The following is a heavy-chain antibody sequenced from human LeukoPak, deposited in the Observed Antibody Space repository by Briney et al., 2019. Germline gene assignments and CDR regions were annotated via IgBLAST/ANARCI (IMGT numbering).Heavy chain of an antibody. D-gene: IGHD3-22*01. J-gene: IGHJ4*02. CDR2: FDPEDGET. Sequence: ASVKVSCKVSGYTLTELSMHWVRQAPGKGLEWMGGFDPEDGETIYAQKFQGRVTMTEDTSTDTAYMELSSLRSEDTAMYYCATLEYYYDSSGYSPWDYWGQGTLVTVSS. CDR1: GYTLTELS. V-gene: IGHV1-24*01. CDR3: ATLEYYYDSSGYSPWDY.